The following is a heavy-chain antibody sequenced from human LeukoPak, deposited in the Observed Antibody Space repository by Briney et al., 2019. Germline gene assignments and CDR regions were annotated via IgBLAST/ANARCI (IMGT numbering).Heavy chain of an antibody. Sequence: GGSLRLSCAASGFTFSSYAMSWVRQAPGKGLEWVSAISGSGGGTYYADSVKGRFTISRDNSKNTLYLQMNSLRAEDTAVYYCVKFLSFYGSGSYNVAFDIWGQGTMVTVSS. CDR1: GFTFSSYA. CDR2: ISGSGGGT. J-gene: IGHJ3*02. V-gene: IGHV3-23*01. D-gene: IGHD3-10*01. CDR3: VKFLSFYGSGSYNVAFDI.